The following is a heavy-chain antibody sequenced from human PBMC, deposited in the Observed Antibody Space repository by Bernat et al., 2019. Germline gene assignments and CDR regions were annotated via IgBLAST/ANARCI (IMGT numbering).Heavy chain of an antibody. CDR2: IIPILGIA. CDR1: GGTFSSYT. V-gene: IGHV1-69*02. D-gene: IGHD2-8*02. J-gene: IGHJ6*03. CDR3: ARADGYCTGGVCDYYYYYYMDV. Sequence: QVQLVQSGAEVKKPGSSVKVSCKASGGTFSSYTISWVRQAPVQGLEWMGRIIPILGIANYAQKFQGRVTITANKSTSTAYMELSSLRSEDTAVYYCARADGYCTGGVCDYYYYYYMDVWGKGTTVTVSS.